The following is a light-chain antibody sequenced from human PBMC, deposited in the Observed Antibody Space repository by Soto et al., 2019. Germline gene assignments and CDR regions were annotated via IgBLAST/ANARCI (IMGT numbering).Light chain of an antibody. CDR1: SSDVGGYNY. J-gene: IGLJ1*01. CDR3: NEYTSSNSRV. Sequence: QSALTQPASVSGSPGQSITISCTGTSSDVGGYNYVSWYQQHPGTAPKTMIYAVSNRPSGVSYRFSGSKSGNTASLTISGLQAEDDYDYYCNEYTSSNSRVFGTGTKLTVL. CDR2: AVS. V-gene: IGLV2-14*01.